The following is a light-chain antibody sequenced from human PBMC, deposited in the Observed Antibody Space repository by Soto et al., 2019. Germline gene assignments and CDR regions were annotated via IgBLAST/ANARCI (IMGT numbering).Light chain of an antibody. CDR3: QQRSNWYT. Sequence: EIVLTQSPATLSLSPGERATLSCRASQSVSSYLAWYQQKPGQTPRLIIYDASNRATGIPARFSGSASGTGFTLTSSSLEPEDFAVYYCQQRSNWYTFGQGTKLEIK. V-gene: IGKV3-11*01. CDR2: DAS. J-gene: IGKJ2*01. CDR1: QSVSSY.